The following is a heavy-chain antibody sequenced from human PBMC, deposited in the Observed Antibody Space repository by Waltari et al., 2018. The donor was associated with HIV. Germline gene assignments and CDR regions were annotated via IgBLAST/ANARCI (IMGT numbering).Heavy chain of an antibody. Sequence: EVQLLESGGGLVQPGGSLRLSCAASGLTFCSFALNWVRQAPGKGLEWVSSISGSGGSTYYADSVKGRFTISRDNSKNTLYLQMSSLRAEDTAVYYCAKGSGTTVANWYFDLWGRGTLVTVSS. CDR2: ISGSGGST. V-gene: IGHV3-23*01. D-gene: IGHD4-17*01. CDR1: GLTFCSFA. CDR3: AKGSGTTVANWYFDL. J-gene: IGHJ2*01.